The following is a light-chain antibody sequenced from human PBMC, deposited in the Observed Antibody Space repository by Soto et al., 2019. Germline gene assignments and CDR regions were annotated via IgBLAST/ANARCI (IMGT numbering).Light chain of an antibody. CDR1: QSVSNNY. CDR2: SAS. CDR3: QQYGSSPT. J-gene: IGKJ1*01. V-gene: IGKV3-20*01. Sequence: ESVLTQSPGTLSLSPGERATLSCRASQSVSNNYLAWYQQKPGQAPRLLIYSASSRATGIPDRFSGSGSGTDFTLTISRLEPEDSAVYYCQQYGSSPTFGQGTKVDIK.